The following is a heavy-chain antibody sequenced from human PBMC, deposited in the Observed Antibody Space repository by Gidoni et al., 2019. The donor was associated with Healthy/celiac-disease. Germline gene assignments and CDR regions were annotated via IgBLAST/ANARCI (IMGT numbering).Heavy chain of an antibody. J-gene: IGHJ4*02. CDR3: AKGDDPYYYDSSGHFDY. CDR2: ISGSGGST. V-gene: IGHV3-23*01. D-gene: IGHD3-22*01. CDR1: GFTFSRSA. Sequence: EVQLLESGGGLVQPGGSLRLSCAASGFTFSRSAMSWVRQAPGKGLEWVSAISGSGGSTYDADSVKGRFTIARDNSKNTLYLQMNSLRAEDTAVYYCAKGDDPYYYDSSGHFDYWGQGTLVTVSS.